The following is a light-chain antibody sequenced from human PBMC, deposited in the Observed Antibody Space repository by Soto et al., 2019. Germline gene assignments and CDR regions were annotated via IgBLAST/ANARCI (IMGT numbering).Light chain of an antibody. CDR1: SSDVGGSNF. J-gene: IGLJ2*01. V-gene: IGLV2-8*01. CDR2: DVT. CDR3: SSYAGINALV. Sequence: QSALTQPPSASGSPGQSVTISCTGTSSDVGGSNFVSWYQQRPGRAPKLIIYDVTERPSGVPDRFSGSKSGNTASLTVSGLQAEDEADYYCSSYAGINALVFGGGTKL.